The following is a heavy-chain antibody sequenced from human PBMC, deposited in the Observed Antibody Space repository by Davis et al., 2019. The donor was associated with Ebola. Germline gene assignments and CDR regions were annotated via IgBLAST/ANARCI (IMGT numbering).Heavy chain of an antibody. Sequence: PSETLSLTCTVSGGSISSYYWSWIRQPPGKGLEWTGYIYYSGRTNYNPPLKSRVTISVDTSKNQFSLKLSSVTAADTAVYYCARGGPSGSYLYYYYYYMDVWGKGTTVTVSS. D-gene: IGHD1-26*01. V-gene: IGHV4-59*01. CDR1: GGSISSYY. CDR2: IYYSGRT. J-gene: IGHJ6*03. CDR3: ARGGPSGSYLYYYYYYMDV.